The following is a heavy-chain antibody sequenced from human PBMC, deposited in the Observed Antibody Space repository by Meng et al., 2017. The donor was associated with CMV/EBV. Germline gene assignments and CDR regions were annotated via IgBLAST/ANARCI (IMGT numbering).Heavy chain of an antibody. V-gene: IGHV3-7*01. Sequence: GGSLRLSCAASGFTFSNYFMKWVRQAPGKGLEWVANINQGGSEKNYVDSVKGRFTISRDNAKNSLYLQMNSLRGEDTAVYYCANYYSSLTGYYLLGGYWGQGTLVTVSS. D-gene: IGHD3-9*01. CDR3: ANYYSSLTGYYLLGGY. CDR1: GFTFSNYF. J-gene: IGHJ4*02. CDR2: INQGGSEK.